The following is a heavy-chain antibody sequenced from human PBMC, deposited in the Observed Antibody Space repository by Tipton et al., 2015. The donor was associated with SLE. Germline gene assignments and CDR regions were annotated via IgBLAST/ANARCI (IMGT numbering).Heavy chain of an antibody. CDR2: IYYSGTT. Sequence: TLSLTCTVSGDSISGQYWSWIRQPPGKGLEWIGYIYYSGTTNYNPSLKRRVTISVDTSKNQFSLKLTSVTAADTAVYYCAGAWQGYCSGGTCYVLDYWGQGTLVTVSS. CDR1: GDSISGQY. J-gene: IGHJ4*02. D-gene: IGHD2-15*01. CDR3: AGAWQGYCSGGTCYVLDY. V-gene: IGHV4-59*11.